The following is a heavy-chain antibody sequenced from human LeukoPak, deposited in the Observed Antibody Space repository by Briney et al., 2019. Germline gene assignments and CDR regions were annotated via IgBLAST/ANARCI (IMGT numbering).Heavy chain of an antibody. CDR2: IYYSGST. Sequence: SETLSLTCTVSGGAISGYYWTWIRQPPGKGLEWIGYIYYSGSTNYNPSLKSRVTISVDTSENQFSLKLSSVTAADTAVYYCARVVTVTSPRYGYYGMDAWAKGPRSPSP. V-gene: IGHV4-59*01. CDR1: GGAISGYY. CDR3: ARVVTVTSPRYGYYGMDA. D-gene: IGHD4-11*01. J-gene: IGHJ6*02.